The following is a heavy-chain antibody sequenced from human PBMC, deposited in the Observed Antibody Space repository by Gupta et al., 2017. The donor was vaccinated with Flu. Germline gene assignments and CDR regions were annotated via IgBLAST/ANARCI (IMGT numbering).Heavy chain of an antibody. J-gene: IGHJ4*02. CDR3: VRDRLGYKIDY. Sequence: TFSTYAMTWVRQAPGKGLEWVAGISGNGGSTFYADSVKGRFTISRDNSKNTLFLQMNSLRAEDTAVYYCVRDRLGYKIDYWGQGSLVTVSS. V-gene: IGHV3-23*01. CDR1: TFSTYA. CDR2: ISGNGGST. D-gene: IGHD3-9*01.